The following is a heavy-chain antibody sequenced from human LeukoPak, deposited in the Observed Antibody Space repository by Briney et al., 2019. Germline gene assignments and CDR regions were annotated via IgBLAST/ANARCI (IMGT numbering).Heavy chain of an antibody. Sequence: SQTLSLTCVISGDSVSSNSAAWNWIRQSPSRGLEWLGRTYCRSEWYSEYAVSVKSRITINADTSKNRLALQLDSVTPEDTAVYYCARDRGGFFVYWGQGTLVTVSS. CDR1: GDSVSSNSAA. CDR3: ARDRGGFFVY. CDR2: TYCRSEWYS. J-gene: IGHJ4*02. V-gene: IGHV6-1*01. D-gene: IGHD3-3*01.